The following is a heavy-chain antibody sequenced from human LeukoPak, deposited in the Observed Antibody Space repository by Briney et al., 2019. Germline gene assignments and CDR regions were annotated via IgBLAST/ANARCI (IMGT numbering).Heavy chain of an antibody. Sequence: ASVKLSCKASRCTFSSYAISWVRQAPGQGLEWMGGIIPIFGTTTYAQKFQGRVTISADESTSTVYMELSSLRSEDTAVYYCARDLTMVRGARYRPYNWFDPWGQGTLVTVSP. J-gene: IGHJ5*02. CDR1: RCTFSSYA. CDR3: ARDLTMVRGARYRPYNWFDP. V-gene: IGHV1-69*13. CDR2: IIPIFGTT. D-gene: IGHD3-10*01.